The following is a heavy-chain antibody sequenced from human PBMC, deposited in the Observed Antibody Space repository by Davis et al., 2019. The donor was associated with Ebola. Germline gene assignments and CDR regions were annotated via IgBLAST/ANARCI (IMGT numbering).Heavy chain of an antibody. V-gene: IGHV3-21*01. D-gene: IGHD1-14*01. CDR3: ATDREPY. CDR1: GFTFSSYS. Sequence: GESLKISCAASGFTFSSYSMNWVHQAPGKGLEWVSSISSGSSYINYADSVKGRFTISRDNAKNSLYLQMNSLGAEDTAVYYCATDREPYWGQGTLVTVSS. CDR2: ISSGSSYI. J-gene: IGHJ4*02.